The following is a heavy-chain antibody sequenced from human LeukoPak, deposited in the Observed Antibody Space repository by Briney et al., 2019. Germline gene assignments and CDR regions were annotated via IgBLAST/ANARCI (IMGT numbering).Heavy chain of an antibody. J-gene: IGHJ6*03. CDR3: ARINYYYMDV. CDR1: GFTFDDYG. Sequence: GGSLRLSCAASGFTFDDYGMSWVRQAPGKGLEWVSGINWNGGSTSYADSVKGRFTISRDNAKNTLYLQMNSLRAEDTAVYYCARINYYYMDVWGKGTTVTVSS. CDR2: INWNGGST. V-gene: IGHV3-20*04. D-gene: IGHD3-16*01.